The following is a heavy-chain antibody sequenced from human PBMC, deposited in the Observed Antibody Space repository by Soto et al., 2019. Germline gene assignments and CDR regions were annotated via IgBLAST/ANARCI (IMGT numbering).Heavy chain of an antibody. CDR3: ARWSYLDY. CDR2: ISGSDGKT. D-gene: IGHD3-3*01. J-gene: IGHJ4*02. Sequence: SLRLSCAASGFSFGSYALSSVRQAPGKGLEWVSTISGSDGKTFYADSVKGRFFISRDTSQSTLYLQMNSLRADDTAMYYCARWSYLDYWGQGTRVTVSS. CDR1: GFSFGSYA. V-gene: IGHV3-23*01.